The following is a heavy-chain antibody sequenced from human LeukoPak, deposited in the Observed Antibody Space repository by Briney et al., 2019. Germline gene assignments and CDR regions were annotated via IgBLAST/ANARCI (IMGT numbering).Heavy chain of an antibody. CDR1: GYTFTCYY. V-gene: IGHV1-2*04. J-gene: IGHJ4*02. D-gene: IGHD3-9*01. Sequence: ASVKVSCKASGYTFTCYYMHWVRQAPGQGLEWMGWINPNSGGTNYAQKFQGWVTMTRDTSISTAYMELSRLRSDDTAVYYCAREDYDILTGYYEGAPGTNWGQGTLVTVSS. CDR2: INPNSGGT. CDR3: AREDYDILTGYYEGAPGTN.